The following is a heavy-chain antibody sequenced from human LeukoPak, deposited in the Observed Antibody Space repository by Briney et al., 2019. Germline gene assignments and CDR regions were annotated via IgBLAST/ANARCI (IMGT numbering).Heavy chain of an antibody. J-gene: IGHJ6*03. D-gene: IGHD5-24*01. CDR2: ICGSGGHT. Sequence: GGSLRLSCAASGITFNSHAMSWVRQAPGKGLEWVSLICGSGGHTYYGDSVKGRFTISRDNSKNTLYLQMNSLRADDTAVYYCAKGGVATMRDGYNYYYYYMEVWGRGTTVTVSS. CDR1: GITFNSHA. CDR3: AKGGVATMRDGYNYYYYYMEV. V-gene: IGHV3-23*01.